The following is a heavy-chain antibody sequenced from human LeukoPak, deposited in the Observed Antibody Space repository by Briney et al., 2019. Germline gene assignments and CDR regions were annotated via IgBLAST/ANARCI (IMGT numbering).Heavy chain of an antibody. J-gene: IGHJ4*02. D-gene: IGHD4-17*01. CDR1: GGSISSSNW. CDR3: ARLYGDYVGHYYFDY. V-gene: IGHV4-4*02. CDR2: IYHSGST. Sequence: SETLSLTCAVSGGSISSSNWWSWVRQPPGKGLEWIGEIYHSGSTNYNPSLKSRVTISVDKSKNQFSLKLSSVTAADTAVYYCARLYGDYVGHYYFDYWGQGTLVTVSS.